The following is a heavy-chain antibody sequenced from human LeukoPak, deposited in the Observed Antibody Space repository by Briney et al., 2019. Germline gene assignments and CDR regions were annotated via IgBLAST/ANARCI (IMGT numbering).Heavy chain of an antibody. CDR2: INHSGST. Sequence: SETLSLTCAVYGGSFSGYYWSWIRQPPGKGLEWIGEINHSGSTNYNPSLKSRVTISVDTSKNQFSLKLSSVTAADTAVYYCASRVHYSIAAAGTYKDYFDYWGQGTLVTVSS. CDR3: ASRVHYSIAAAGTYKDYFDY. D-gene: IGHD6-13*01. CDR1: GGSFSGYY. V-gene: IGHV4-34*01. J-gene: IGHJ4*02.